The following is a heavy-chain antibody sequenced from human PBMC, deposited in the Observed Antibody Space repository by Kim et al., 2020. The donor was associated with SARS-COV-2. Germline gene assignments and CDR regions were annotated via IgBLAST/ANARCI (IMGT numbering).Heavy chain of an antibody. CDR3: ARWFGDSVYAMDA. CDR2: TWFDGSKK. Sequence: GGSLRLSCAASGFTFSNYGMHWVRQAPGKALEWVAVTWFDGSKKYYADSVRGRFTISKDNSKNTLYLQMNSLRAEDTAVYYCARWFGDSVYAMDAWGRGTTVIVSS. V-gene: IGHV3-33*08. D-gene: IGHD3-10*01. J-gene: IGHJ6*02. CDR1: GFTFSNYG.